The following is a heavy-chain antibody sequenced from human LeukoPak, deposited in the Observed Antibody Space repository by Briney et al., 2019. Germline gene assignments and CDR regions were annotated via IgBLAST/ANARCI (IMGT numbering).Heavy chain of an antibody. CDR2: IKSDGKT. CDR3: ARAPSEVGGYYPEYFRH. D-gene: IGHD3-22*01. CDR1: GFTFRRYW. V-gene: IGHV3-74*01. J-gene: IGHJ1*01. Sequence: GGSLRLSCEASGFTFRRYWMHWVRQAPGKGLVWVSRIKSDGKTNYADSVKGRFTISRDNAKNTVSLQMDSLRAEDTGGYYCARAPSEVGGYYPEYFRHWGQGTLVTVSS.